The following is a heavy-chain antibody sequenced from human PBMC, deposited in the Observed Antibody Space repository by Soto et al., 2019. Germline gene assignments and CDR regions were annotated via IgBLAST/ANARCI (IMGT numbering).Heavy chain of an antibody. J-gene: IGHJ4*02. D-gene: IGHD6-13*01. CDR1: GYTFTSYG. Sequence: ASVKVPCKASGYTFTSYGISWVRQAPGQGLEWMGWISAYNGNTNYAQKLQGRVTMTTDTSTSTAYMELRSLRPDDTAVYYCARDSKGWGAYSSSWYDQPFDYWGQGTLVTVSS. CDR2: ISAYNGNT. CDR3: ARDSKGWGAYSSSWYDQPFDY. V-gene: IGHV1-18*01.